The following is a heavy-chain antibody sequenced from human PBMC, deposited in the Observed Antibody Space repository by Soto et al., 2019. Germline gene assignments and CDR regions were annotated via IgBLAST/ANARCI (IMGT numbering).Heavy chain of an antibody. CDR2: IYYSGST. CDR1: GGSISSYY. V-gene: IGHV4-59*01. Sequence: SETLSITCTVSGGSISSYYWSWIRQPPGKGLEWIGYIYYSGSTNYNPSLKSRVTISVDTSKSQFSLKLSSVTAADTAVYYCAKDSGYNYGYFRWFDPWGQGTLVTVSS. D-gene: IGHD5-18*01. J-gene: IGHJ5*02. CDR3: AKDSGYNYGYFRWFDP.